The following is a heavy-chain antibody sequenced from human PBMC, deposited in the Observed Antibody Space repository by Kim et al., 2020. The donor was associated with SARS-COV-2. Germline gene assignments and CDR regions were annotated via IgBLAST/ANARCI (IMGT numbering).Heavy chain of an antibody. V-gene: IGHV3-11*05. Sequence: GGSLRLSCAASGFTFSDYYMSWIRQAPGKGLEWVSYISSSSSYTNYADSVKGRFTISRDNAKNSLYLQMNSLRAEDTAMYYCARVGYDYVWGSYRDYYYYCGMYVGGQGTTVTVSS. CDR3: ARVGYDYVWGSYRDYYYYCGMYV. J-gene: IGHJ6*02. CDR1: GFTFSDYY. CDR2: ISSSSSYT. D-gene: IGHD3-16*02.